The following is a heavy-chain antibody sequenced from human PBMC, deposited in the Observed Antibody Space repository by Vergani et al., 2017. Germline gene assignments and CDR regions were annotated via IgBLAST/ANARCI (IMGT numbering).Heavy chain of an antibody. J-gene: IGHJ4*02. D-gene: IGHD3-22*01. Sequence: QVQLQQWGAGLLKPSETLSLTCAVYGWSFTGYYWTWIRQPPEKGLEWIGEINNIEITNYNPSLKSRVTISVDTSKNQFSLKLSSVTAADTAVYYCARGPGDSSGYYYPALFYWGQGTLVTVSS. CDR3: ARGPGDSSGYYYPALFY. CDR2: INNIEIT. V-gene: IGHV4-34*01. CDR1: GWSFTGYY.